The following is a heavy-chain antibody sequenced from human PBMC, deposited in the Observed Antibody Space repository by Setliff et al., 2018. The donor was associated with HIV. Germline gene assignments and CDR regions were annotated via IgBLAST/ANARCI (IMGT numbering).Heavy chain of an antibody. CDR2: ISYSGST. CDR3: ARGGSRGSWYWDY. V-gene: IGHV4-34*01. CDR1: GGSLSGYY. Sequence: SETLSLTCAVSGGSLSGYYWSWVRQAPGKGQEWIGEISYSGSTHYNPSLKSRVTISVDRSKNQFSLKLSPVTAAATAVYYCARGGSRGSWYWDYWGQGTLVTVSS. D-gene: IGHD6-13*01. J-gene: IGHJ4*02.